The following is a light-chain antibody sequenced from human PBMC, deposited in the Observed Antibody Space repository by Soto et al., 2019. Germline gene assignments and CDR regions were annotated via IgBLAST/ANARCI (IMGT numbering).Light chain of an antibody. V-gene: IGKV3-20*01. CDR3: QHYRTS. Sequence: EIVLTQSPGTLSLSPGERATLSCRASQGVSSSYLAWYQQKPGQPPRLLIYGASSRATGIPDKFSGSGSWTDLTLNITRLEPEDFAVYYCQHYRTSFGGGTKVEIK. J-gene: IGKJ4*01. CDR2: GAS. CDR1: QGVSSSY.